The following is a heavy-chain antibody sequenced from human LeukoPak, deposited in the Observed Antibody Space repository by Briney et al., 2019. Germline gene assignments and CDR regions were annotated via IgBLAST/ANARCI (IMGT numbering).Heavy chain of an antibody. Sequence: GASVKVSCKASGYTFTSYDINWVRQATGQGLEWMGWMNPNSGNTGYAQKFQGRVTMTRDTSTSTVYMELSSLRSEDTAVYYCASGFRRPQKQSPFDYWGQGTLVTVSS. CDR3: ASGFRRPQKQSPFDY. D-gene: IGHD1/OR15-1a*01. J-gene: IGHJ4*02. CDR1: GYTFTSYD. CDR2: MNPNSGNT. V-gene: IGHV1-8*01.